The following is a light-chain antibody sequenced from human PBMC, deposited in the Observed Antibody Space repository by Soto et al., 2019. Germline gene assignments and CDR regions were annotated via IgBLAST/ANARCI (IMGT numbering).Light chain of an antibody. CDR1: QSVSSD. Sequence: EVVMTQSTATLSVSPGERATLSCRASQSVSSDLAWYQQKPGQAPRLLIYGASTRATGIPARFSGDGSGTEFTLTISSLQSEDFAVYYCQQYNNWPPVTFGPGTKVDI. J-gene: IGKJ3*01. V-gene: IGKV3-15*01. CDR3: QQYNNWPPVT. CDR2: GAS.